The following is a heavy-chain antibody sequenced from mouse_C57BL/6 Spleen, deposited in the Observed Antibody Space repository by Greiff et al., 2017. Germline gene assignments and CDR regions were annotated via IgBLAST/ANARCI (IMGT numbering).Heavy chain of an antibody. CDR1: GYTFTDYY. Sequence: VQLKQSGPVLVKPGASVKMSCKASGYTFTDYYMNWVKQRTEQGLEWIGRIDPEDGETKYAPKLQGKATITADTSSNTAYLQLSSLTSEDTAVYYCARRITTGGFDYWGKGTTLTVSS. D-gene: IGHD1-1*01. J-gene: IGHJ2*01. CDR3: ARRITTGGFDY. V-gene: IGHV14-2*01. CDR2: IDPEDGET.